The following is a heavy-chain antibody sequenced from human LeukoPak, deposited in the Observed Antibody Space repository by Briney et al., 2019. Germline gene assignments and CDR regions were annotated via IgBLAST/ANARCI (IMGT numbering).Heavy chain of an antibody. Sequence: GASVKVSCKASGGTFSSYAISWVRQAPGQGLEWVGRINPNSGSTISAQKFQGRVTMTRDTSVSTAYMEVTSLCFDDTAIYYCARGKHGEDRDRITWGWKVVPAPPNPYSYYMDVWGKGTTVTVSS. V-gene: IGHV1-2*06. CDR2: INPNSGST. J-gene: IGHJ6*03. D-gene: IGHD2-2*01. CDR3: ARGKHGEDRDRITWGWKVVPAPPNPYSYYMDV. CDR1: GGTFSSYA.